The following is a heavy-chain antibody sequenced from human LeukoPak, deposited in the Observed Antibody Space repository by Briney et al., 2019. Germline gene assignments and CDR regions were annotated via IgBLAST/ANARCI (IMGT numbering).Heavy chain of an antibody. CDR1: GFTFSSYW. CDR2: IKSDGTQN. D-gene: IGHD6-13*01. V-gene: IGHV3-7*04. CDR3: ARLRPYSSSWYAYYGMDV. Sequence: GGSLRLSCVASGFTFSSYWMTWVRQAPGKGLEWVANIKSDGTQNYYVDSVKGRFTIPRDNAKNSLYLQMNSLRAEETAVYYCARLRPYSSSWYAYYGMDVWGQGTTVTVSS. J-gene: IGHJ6*02.